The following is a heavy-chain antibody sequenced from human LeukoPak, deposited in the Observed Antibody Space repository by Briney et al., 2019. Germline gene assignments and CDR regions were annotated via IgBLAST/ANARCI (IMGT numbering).Heavy chain of an antibody. V-gene: IGHV5-10-1*01. Sequence: GESLRISCKGSGYSFTSYWISWVRQMPGKGLEWMGRIDPSDSYTNYSPSFQGHVTISADKSISTAYLQWSSLKASDTAMYYCARQPYCSGGSCYSGIGYWGQGTLVTVSS. J-gene: IGHJ4*02. D-gene: IGHD2-15*01. CDR1: GYSFTSYW. CDR3: ARQPYCSGGSCYSGIGY. CDR2: IDPSDSYT.